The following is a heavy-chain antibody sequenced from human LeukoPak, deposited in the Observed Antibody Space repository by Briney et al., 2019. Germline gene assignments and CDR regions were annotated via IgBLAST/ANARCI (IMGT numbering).Heavy chain of an antibody. J-gene: IGHJ4*02. CDR3: ARSITMVRGVFDY. Sequence: ASVKVSCEASGYTFTNHGITWVRQAPGQGLEWMGWISAYNGNTNYAQKLQGRVTMTTDTSTSTAYMELRSLRSDDTAVYYCARSITMVRGVFDYWGQGTLVTVSS. CDR1: GYTFTNHG. V-gene: IGHV1-18*01. D-gene: IGHD3-10*01. CDR2: ISAYNGNT.